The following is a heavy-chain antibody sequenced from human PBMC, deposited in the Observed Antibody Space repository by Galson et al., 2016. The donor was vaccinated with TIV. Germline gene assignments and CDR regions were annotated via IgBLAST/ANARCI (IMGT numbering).Heavy chain of an antibody. CDR2: ILPISATT. D-gene: IGHD2-21*02. V-gene: IGHV1-69*13. CDR1: GGTLNNYA. CDR3: ARTLPCGGDCYFFDY. J-gene: IGHJ4*02. Sequence: SVKVSCKASGGTLNNYAINWVRQAPGQGLQWVGGILPISATTNYAQEFQGRVTITADEPTTTVYMVLSSLRYEDTAVYYCARTLPCGGDCYFFDYWGQGTLVTVSS.